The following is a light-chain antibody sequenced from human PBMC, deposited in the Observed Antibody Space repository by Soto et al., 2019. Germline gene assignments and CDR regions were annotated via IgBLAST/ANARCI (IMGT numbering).Light chain of an antibody. CDR1: SSDVGGFNF. CDR2: DVS. V-gene: IGLV2-14*03. CDR3: SSYISIRTPLYV. J-gene: IGLJ1*01. Sequence: QSVLTQPASVSGSPGQSITISCTGTSSDVGGFNFVSWYQQHPGKAPKLMIYDVSNRPSGVSDRFCGSKSGITASLTISGLQADDEGDYYCSSYISIRTPLYVFGTGTKLTVL.